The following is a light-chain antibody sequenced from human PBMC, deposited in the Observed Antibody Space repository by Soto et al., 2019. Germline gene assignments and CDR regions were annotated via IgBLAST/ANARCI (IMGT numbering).Light chain of an antibody. CDR1: QGISSR. CDR2: GAS. V-gene: IGKV1-12*01. J-gene: IGKJ3*01. Sequence: DIQMTQSPSSVSASVGDRVTITCRASQGISSRLAWYQQRPGQSPRLLVYGASSRATGIPDRFSGSGFGTDFALTISRLEPEDSAVYYCHQYDNAPFTFGPGTRVGIK. CDR3: HQYDNAPFT.